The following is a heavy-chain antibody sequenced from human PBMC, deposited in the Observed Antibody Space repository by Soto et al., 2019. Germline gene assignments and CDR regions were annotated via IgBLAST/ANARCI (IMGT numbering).Heavy chain of an antibody. D-gene: IGHD4-17*01. V-gene: IGHV4-39*01. J-gene: IGHJ4*02. CDR3: VRHARLTVPRQHDYYSDT. CDR2: IFYSGST. CDR1: GASISSRNYY. Sequence: SETLSLTCNVSGASISSRNYYWGWIRQSPVKGLEWFGSIFYSGSTYYNPSLKSRITISILTSQNQFSLRLTSVTAADTAVSYCVRHARLTVPRQHDYYSDTWGPGNLLTVSS.